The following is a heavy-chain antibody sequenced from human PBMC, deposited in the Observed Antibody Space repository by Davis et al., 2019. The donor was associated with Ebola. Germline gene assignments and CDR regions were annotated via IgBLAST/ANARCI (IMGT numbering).Heavy chain of an antibody. V-gene: IGHV4-34*01. D-gene: IGHD6-13*01. CDR2: INHSGST. J-gene: IGHJ6*02. CDR3: ARGRLAVAGTRYYYYYGMDV. Sequence: SETLSLTCAVYGGSFSGYYWSWIRQPPGKGLEWIGEINHSGSTNYNPSLKSRVTISVDTSKNQFSLKLSSVTAADTAVYYCARGRLAVAGTRYYYYYGMDVWGQGTTVTVSS. CDR1: GGSFSGYY.